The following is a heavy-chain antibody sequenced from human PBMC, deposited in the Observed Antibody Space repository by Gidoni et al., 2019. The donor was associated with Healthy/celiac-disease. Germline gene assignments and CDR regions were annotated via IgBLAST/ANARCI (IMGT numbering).Heavy chain of an antibody. CDR2: ISWNSGSI. J-gene: IGHJ6*02. Sequence: EVQLVESGGGLVQPGRSLRLSCAASGFTFADSAMHWVRQAQGKGLEWVSGISWNSGSIGYADSVKGRFTISRDNAKNSLYLQMNSLRAEDTALYYCAKDMGGYYDSSGYLGYYYYYYGMDVWGQGTTVTVSS. D-gene: IGHD3-22*01. CDR1: GFTFADSA. V-gene: IGHV3-9*01. CDR3: AKDMGGYYDSSGYLGYYYYYYGMDV.